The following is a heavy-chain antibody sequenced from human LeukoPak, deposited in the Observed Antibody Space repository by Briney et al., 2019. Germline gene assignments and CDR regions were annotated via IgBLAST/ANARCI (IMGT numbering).Heavy chain of an antibody. Sequence: SETLSLTCAVYGGPFRGSSWTGIGNPPGKGLDGMGKINHSGSTNYNPSLKSRVTISVDTSKNQFSLKLSSVTAADTAVYYCARGLHWAVTTSFFDYWGQGTLVTVSS. V-gene: IGHV4-34*01. D-gene: IGHD4-17*01. CDR3: ARGLHWAVTTSFFDY. J-gene: IGHJ4*02. CDR2: INHSGST. CDR1: GGPFRGSS.